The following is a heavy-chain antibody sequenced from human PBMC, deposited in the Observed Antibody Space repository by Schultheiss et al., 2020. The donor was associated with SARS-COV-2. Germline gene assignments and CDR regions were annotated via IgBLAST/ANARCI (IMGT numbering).Heavy chain of an antibody. J-gene: IGHJ4*02. Sequence: ASVKVSCKASGYTFTGYYMHWVRQAPGQGLEWMGWINPNSGGTNYAQKFQGRVTMTRDTSISTAYMELSRLRSDDTAVYYCARIPNGSRVYYFDYWGQGTLVTVSS. CDR2: INPNSGGT. CDR3: ARIPNGSRVYYFDY. CDR1: GYTFTGYY. D-gene: IGHD1-26*01. V-gene: IGHV1-2*02.